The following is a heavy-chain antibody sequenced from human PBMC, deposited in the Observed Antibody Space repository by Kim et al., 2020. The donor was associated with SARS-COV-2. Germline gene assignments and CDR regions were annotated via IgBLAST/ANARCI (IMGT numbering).Heavy chain of an antibody. CDR3: ARSNGIAAGPYYYYGMDV. J-gene: IGHJ6*02. V-gene: IGHV4-59*08. Sequence: ETLSLTCPVSGGSISSYYWSWIRQPPGKGLEWIGYIYYSGSTNYNPSLKSRVTISVDTSKNQFSLKLSSVTAADTAVYYCARSNGIAAGPYYYYGMDVWGQGTTVTVSS. D-gene: IGHD6-13*01. CDR2: IYYSGST. CDR1: GGSISSYY.